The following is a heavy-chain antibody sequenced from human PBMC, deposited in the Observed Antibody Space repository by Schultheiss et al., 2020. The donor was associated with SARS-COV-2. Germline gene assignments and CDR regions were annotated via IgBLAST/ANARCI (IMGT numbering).Heavy chain of an antibody. D-gene: IGHD2-15*01. CDR3: ARNRATHDH. V-gene: IGHV3-48*04. J-gene: IGHJ4*02. Sequence: GGSLRLSCAASGFTFSSYSMNWVRQAPGKGLEWVSYISSSSSTIYYADSVKGRFTISRDNAKNSLYLQMNSLRAEDTAVYYCARNRATHDHWGQGTLVTVSS. CDR2: ISSSSSTI. CDR1: GFTFSSYS.